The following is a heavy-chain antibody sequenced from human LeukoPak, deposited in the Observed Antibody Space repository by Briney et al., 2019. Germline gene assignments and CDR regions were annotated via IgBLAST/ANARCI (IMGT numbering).Heavy chain of an antibody. CDR2: IYYSGST. CDR3: ARVRYISGWGWGDAFDI. V-gene: IGHV4-59*01. J-gene: IGHJ3*02. Sequence: PSETLSLTCTVSGGSISSYYWSWIRQPPGKGLEWIGYIYYSGSTNYNPSLKSRVTISVDTSKNQFSLKLSSVTAADTAVYYCARVRYISGWGWGDAFDIWGQGTMVTVSS. CDR1: GGSISSYY. D-gene: IGHD6-19*01.